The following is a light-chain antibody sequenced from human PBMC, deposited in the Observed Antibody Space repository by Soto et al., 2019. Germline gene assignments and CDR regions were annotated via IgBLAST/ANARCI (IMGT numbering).Light chain of an antibody. CDR1: QSISAY. Sequence: DIQMTQSPSSLSASVGDRVTITCRASQSISAYLNWYQQKPGKAPQLLIYATSRLQSGVPSRFSGSGSGTDFILTISNLQPEDFAGYYCQQSYSTPLTFGGGTKVEI. V-gene: IGKV1-39*01. CDR3: QQSYSTPLT. CDR2: ATS. J-gene: IGKJ4*01.